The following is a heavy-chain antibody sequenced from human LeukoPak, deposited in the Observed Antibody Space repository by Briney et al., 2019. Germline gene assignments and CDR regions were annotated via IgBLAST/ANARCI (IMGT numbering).Heavy chain of an antibody. D-gene: IGHD2-15*01. CDR3: ARAVCGGRCYLASWFDP. CDR1: GGSISSGGYS. V-gene: IGHV4-30-2*01. Sequence: PSQTLSLTCAVSGGSISSGGYSSRWIRQPPGKGLEWIGYIYHSGSTYYNPSLKSRVTISVDRSKNQFSLKLSSVTAADTAVYYCARAVCGGRCYLASWFDPWGQGTLVTVSS. J-gene: IGHJ5*02. CDR2: IYHSGST.